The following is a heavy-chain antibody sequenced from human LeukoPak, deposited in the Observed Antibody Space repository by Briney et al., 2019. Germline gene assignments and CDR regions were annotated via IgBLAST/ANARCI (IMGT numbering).Heavy chain of an antibody. J-gene: IGHJ6*02. D-gene: IGHD4-17*01. CDR1: GYTFTGYY. CDR3: ARGLYYGDYYYYYGMDV. CDR2: INPNSGGT. V-gene: IGHV1-2*04. Sequence: ASVKVSCKASGYTFTGYYMHRVRQAPGQGLEWMGWINPNSGGTNYAQKFQGWVTMTRDTSISTAYMELSRLRSDDTAVYYCARGLYYGDYYYYYGMDVWGQGATVTVSS.